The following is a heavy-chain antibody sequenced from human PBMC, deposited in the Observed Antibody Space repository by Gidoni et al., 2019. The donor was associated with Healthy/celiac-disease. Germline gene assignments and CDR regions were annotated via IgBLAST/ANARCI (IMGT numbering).Heavy chain of an antibody. V-gene: IGHV3-23*01. CDR3: AKDSVKVGAGGGQH. D-gene: IGHD1-26*01. CDR2: ISGSGGST. J-gene: IGHJ1*01. CDR1: GFTFRRYA. Sequence: EVQLLESGGGLVQPGGSLRHSCAASGFTFRRYAMHWVRQAPGKGLEWVSAISGSGGSTYYADAVKGRFTISRDNSKNTLYLQMNSLRAEDTAVYYCAKDSVKVGAGGGQHWGQGTLVTVSS.